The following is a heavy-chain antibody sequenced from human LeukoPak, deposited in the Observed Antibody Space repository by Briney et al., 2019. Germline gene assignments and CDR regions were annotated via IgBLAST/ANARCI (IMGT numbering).Heavy chain of an antibody. CDR3: ARIMRTVTTGGWFDT. CDR1: GFTVRSNY. V-gene: IGHV4-30-4*01. CDR2: IFYSGSS. Sequence: LRLSCAASGFTVRSNYMSWIRQPPGKGLEFIGYIFYSGSSYYNPSLKSRVTISVDTSKNQFSLKLNSVTAADTSVYYCARIMRTVTTGGWFDTWGQGTLVPVSS. D-gene: IGHD4-17*01. J-gene: IGHJ5*02.